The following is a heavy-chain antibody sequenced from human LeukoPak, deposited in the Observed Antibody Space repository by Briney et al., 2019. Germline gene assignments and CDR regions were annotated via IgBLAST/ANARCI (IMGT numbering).Heavy chain of an antibody. CDR1: GFTFSSYA. D-gene: IGHD3-10*01. V-gene: IGHV3-30*04. CDR2: ISYDGSNK. J-gene: IGHJ6*04. Sequence: GGSLRLSCAASGFTFSSYAMHWVRQAPGKGLEWVAVISYDGSNKYYADSVKGRFTISRDNSKNTLYLQMNSLRAEDTAVYYCAKDRVSYYYGSADMDVWGKGTTVTVSS. CDR3: AKDRVSYYYGSADMDV.